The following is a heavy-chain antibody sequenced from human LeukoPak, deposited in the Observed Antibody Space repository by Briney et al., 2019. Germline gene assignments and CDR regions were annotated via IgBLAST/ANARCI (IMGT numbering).Heavy chain of an antibody. CDR2: ISGSGGST. CDR1: GFTFSSYA. Sequence: PGGSLRLSCAASGFTFSSYAMSWVRQAPGKGMEWVSAISGSGGSTYYADSVKGRFTISRDNSKNTLYLQMNSLRAEDTAVYYCAKDLGYSSGWYPWGQGTLVTVSS. J-gene: IGHJ5*02. CDR3: AKDLGYSSGWYP. D-gene: IGHD6-19*01. V-gene: IGHV3-23*01.